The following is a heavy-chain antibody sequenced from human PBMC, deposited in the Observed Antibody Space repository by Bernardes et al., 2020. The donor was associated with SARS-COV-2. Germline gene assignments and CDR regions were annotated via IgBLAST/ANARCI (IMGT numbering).Heavy chain of an antibody. J-gene: IGHJ4*02. D-gene: IGHD2-15*01. Sequence: GGSLRLSCAASGFTFSSYSMYWVRETPGKGLEWASHIGPSSRHISYADSVKGRFTIPRDDAENSLYLKMNSLTAEDTAVYYCARRLIVEARAGLDYWGQGTLVTVSS. V-gene: IGHV3-21*05. CDR2: IGPSSRHI. CDR3: ARRLIVEARAGLDY. CDR1: GFTFSSYS.